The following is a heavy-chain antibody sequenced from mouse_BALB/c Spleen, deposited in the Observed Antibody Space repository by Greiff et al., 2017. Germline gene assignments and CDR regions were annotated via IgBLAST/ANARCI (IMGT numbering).Heavy chain of an antibody. CDR3: ARQNLTGTRFAY. V-gene: IGHV5-12-1*01. D-gene: IGHD4-1*01. Sequence: EVHLVESGGGLVKPGGSLKLSCAASGFAFSSYDMSWVRQTPEKRLEWVAYISSGGGSTYYPDTVKGRFTISRDNAKNTLYLQMSSLKSEDTAMYYCARQNLTGTRFAYWGQGTLVTVSA. CDR1: GFAFSSYD. CDR2: ISSGGGST. J-gene: IGHJ3*01.